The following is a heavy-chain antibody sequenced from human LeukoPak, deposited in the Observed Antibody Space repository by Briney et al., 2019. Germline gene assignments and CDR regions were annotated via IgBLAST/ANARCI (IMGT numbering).Heavy chain of an antibody. CDR3: AREVPTGQAFDI. CDR1: GFTFSSYE. Sequence: GGSLRLSCAASGFTFSSYERNWVRHAPGNGLEGVSYISSSHSTIYYADSVKGRFTISRDNAKNSLYLQMNSLRAEDTAVYYCAREVPTGQAFDIWGQGTMVTVSS. D-gene: IGHD4-17*01. J-gene: IGHJ3*02. CDR2: ISSSHSTI. V-gene: IGHV3-48*03.